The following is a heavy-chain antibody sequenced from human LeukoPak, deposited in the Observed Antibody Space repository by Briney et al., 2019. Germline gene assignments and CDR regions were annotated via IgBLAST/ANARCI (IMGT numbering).Heavy chain of an antibody. Sequence: GGSLRLSCAASGFTFSSYSMNWVRQAPGKGLEWVSYISGSSGTIHYADSVKGRFTISRDNAQNSVHLQMNSLRAEDTAVYYCATRYCSIAACRASSYKCMDDWGKGTTVIVSS. D-gene: IGHD2-2*01. CDR2: ISGSSGTI. CDR1: GFTFSSYS. V-gene: IGHV3-48*04. CDR3: ATRYCSIAACRASSYKCMDD. J-gene: IGHJ6*04.